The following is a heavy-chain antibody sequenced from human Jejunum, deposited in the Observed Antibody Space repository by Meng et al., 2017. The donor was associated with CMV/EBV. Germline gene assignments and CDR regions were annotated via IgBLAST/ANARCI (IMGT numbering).Heavy chain of an antibody. J-gene: IGHJ5*02. CDR2: GST. V-gene: IGHV4-39*01. CDR1: GGSISSSIHY. Sequence: CTVSGGSISSSIHYWTWIRQPPGKGLEWIGSGSTSYNPSLKSRVTISVDTSKNQFSLMLTSVTAADTAVYYCVDYSSSYGWFDPWGQGTLVTVSS. CDR3: VDYSSSYGWFDP. D-gene: IGHD6-6*01.